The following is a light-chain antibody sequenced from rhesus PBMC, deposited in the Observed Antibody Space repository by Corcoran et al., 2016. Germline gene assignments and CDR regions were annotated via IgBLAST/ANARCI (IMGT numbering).Light chain of an antibody. J-gene: IGKJ3*01. CDR2: KAS. CDR1: QSISNL. CDR3: LQYSSSPFP. Sequence: DIQMTQSPSSLSASVGDTVTITFRASQSISNLLDWYQQKPGKAPKLLSYKASSLQSGVPSRFSGSGSGTDFTLTSSSLQPEDFATYYCLQYSSSPFPFGPGTKLDIK. V-gene: IGKV1-22*01.